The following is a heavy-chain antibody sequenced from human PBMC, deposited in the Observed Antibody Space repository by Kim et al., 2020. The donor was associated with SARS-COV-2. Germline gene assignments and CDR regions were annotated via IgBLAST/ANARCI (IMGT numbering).Heavy chain of an antibody. Sequence: SVNVSCKASGGTFSSYAISWVRQAPGQGLEWMGGIIPIFGTANYAQKFQGRVTITADESTSTAYMELSSLRSEDTAVYYCARPREYYYDSSGYYRGDAFDIWGQGTMVTVSS. CDR3: ARPREYYYDSSGYYRGDAFDI. CDR1: GGTFSSYA. J-gene: IGHJ3*02. CDR2: IIPIFGTA. V-gene: IGHV1-69*13. D-gene: IGHD3-22*01.